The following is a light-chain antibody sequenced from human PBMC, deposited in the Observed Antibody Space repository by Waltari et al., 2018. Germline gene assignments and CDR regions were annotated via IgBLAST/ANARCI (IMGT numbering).Light chain of an antibody. CDR2: GAS. Sequence: EIVMTQSPATLSVSPGERATLSCSDSQSVSSNLAWYQQKPGQAPRLLIYGASTRASGISARFSGSGSGTEFTLTISSLQSEDFAVYYCLQYNNWPPYTFGQGTKLEI. J-gene: IGKJ2*01. CDR3: LQYNNWPPYT. V-gene: IGKV3-15*01. CDR1: QSVSSN.